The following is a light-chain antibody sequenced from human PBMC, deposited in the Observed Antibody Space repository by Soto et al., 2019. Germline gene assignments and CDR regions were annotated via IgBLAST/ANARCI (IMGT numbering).Light chain of an antibody. CDR3: QQYNNWPPT. CDR1: QSARSS. Sequence: EVVMTPSPATLSVSPGEIATLSCQASQSARSSLGWYQQKPGQPPRLLIHDVSIRATGIPARFNGSGSGTEFTLTISSLQSEDFAVYYCQQYNNWPPTCGQGTRREIK. J-gene: IGKJ5*01. V-gene: IGKV3-15*01. CDR2: DVS.